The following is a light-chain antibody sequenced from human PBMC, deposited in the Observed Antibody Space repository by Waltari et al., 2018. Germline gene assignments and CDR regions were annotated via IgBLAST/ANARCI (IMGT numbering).Light chain of an antibody. J-gene: IGLJ1*01. CDR2: GDN. CDR3: QSYGGSNRGV. Sequence: QQRPVIAPTTVMYGDNKRPSGVPDLFSGSIDSYSYSATHSIAGLKTEDEADYYGQSYGGSNRGVFGTGTKVTVL. V-gene: IGLV6-57*02.